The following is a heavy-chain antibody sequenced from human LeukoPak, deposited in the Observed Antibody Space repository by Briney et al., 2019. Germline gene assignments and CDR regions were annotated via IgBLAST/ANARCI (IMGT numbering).Heavy chain of an antibody. CDR2: ISWNSGSI. CDR3: AEDKTVAGTGAFDI. J-gene: IGHJ3*02. Sequence: GRSLRLSCAASGFTFDDYAMHWVRHAPGKGLEWVSGISWNSGSIGYADSVKGRFTISRDNAKNSLYLQMNSLRAEDTALYYCAEDKTVAGTGAFDIWGQGTMVTVSS. V-gene: IGHV3-9*01. CDR1: GFTFDDYA. D-gene: IGHD6-19*01.